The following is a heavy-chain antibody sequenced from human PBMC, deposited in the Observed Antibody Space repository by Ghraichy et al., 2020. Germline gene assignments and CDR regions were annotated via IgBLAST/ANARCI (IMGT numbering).Heavy chain of an antibody. D-gene: IGHD4-17*01. CDR2: IYYSGST. V-gene: IGHV4-39*01. CDR3: ARHYTSTTVTKGGLVN. CDR1: GGSISSSSYY. Sequence: SETLSLTCTVSGGSISSSSYYWGWIRQPPGKGLEWIGSIYYSGSTYYNPSLKSRVTISVDTSKNQFSLKLSSVTAADTAVYYCARHYTSTTVTKGGLVNWGQGTLVTVSS. J-gene: IGHJ4*02.